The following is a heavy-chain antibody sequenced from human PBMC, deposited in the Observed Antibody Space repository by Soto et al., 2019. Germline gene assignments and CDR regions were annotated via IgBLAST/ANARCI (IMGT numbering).Heavy chain of an antibody. Sequence: QVQLVQSGAAVKKPGSSVKVSCKASGGTFSSYAISWVRQAPGQGLEWMGGIIPIFGTANYAQKFQGRVTITADESTSTAYMELSSLRSEDTAVYYCARVAYGDYGKPGYFDYWGQGTLVTVSS. CDR1: GGTFSSYA. D-gene: IGHD4-17*01. CDR3: ARVAYGDYGKPGYFDY. J-gene: IGHJ4*02. CDR2: IIPIFGTA. V-gene: IGHV1-69*12.